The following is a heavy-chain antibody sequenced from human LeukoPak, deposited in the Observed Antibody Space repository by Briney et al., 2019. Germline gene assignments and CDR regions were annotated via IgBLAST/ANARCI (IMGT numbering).Heavy chain of an antibody. CDR3: ARGVYIAAAQYAY. J-gene: IGHJ4*02. CDR2: INHSGST. V-gene: IGHV4-34*01. CDR1: GGSFSGYY. D-gene: IGHD6-13*01. Sequence: PSETLSLTCAVYGGSFSGYYRSWIRQPPGKGLEWIGEINHSGSTNYNPSLKSRVTISVDTSKNQFSLKLSSVTAADTAVYYCARGVYIAAAQYAYWGQGTLVTVSS.